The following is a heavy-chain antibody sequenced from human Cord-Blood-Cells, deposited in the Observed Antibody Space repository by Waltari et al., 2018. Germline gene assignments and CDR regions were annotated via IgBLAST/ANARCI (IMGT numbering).Heavy chain of an antibody. Sequence: EVQLVESGGGLVQPGRSLRLSCAASGFTFGDYAMHWVRQAPGKGLEWVSGISWNSGSIGYADSVKGRFTISRDNAKNSLYLQMNSLRAEDTALYYCAKGVAATEGVDYWGQGTLVTVSS. V-gene: IGHV3-9*01. CDR3: AKGVAATEGVDY. CDR1: GFTFGDYA. J-gene: IGHJ4*02. D-gene: IGHD2-15*01. CDR2: ISWNSGSI.